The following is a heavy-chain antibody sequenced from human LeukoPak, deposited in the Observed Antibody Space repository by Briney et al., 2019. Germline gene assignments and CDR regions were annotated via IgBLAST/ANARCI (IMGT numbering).Heavy chain of an antibody. Sequence: SETLSLTCAVSGGSISSSNWWSWVRQPPGKGLEWIGSIYYSGTTYYNPSLKSRVTISVDTSKNQFSLKLNSVTAADTAVYYCARQRNGGSGWYSLYFDYWGQGTLVTVSS. D-gene: IGHD6-19*01. CDR1: GGSISSSNW. CDR2: IYYSGTT. J-gene: IGHJ4*02. CDR3: ARQRNGGSGWYSLYFDY. V-gene: IGHV4-39*01.